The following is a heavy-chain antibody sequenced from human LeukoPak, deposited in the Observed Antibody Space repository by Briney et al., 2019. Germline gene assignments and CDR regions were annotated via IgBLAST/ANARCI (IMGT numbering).Heavy chain of an antibody. CDR1: GGSISSSSYY. Sequence: SETLSLTCTVSGGSISSSSYYWGWIRQPPGKGLEWIGSIYYSGSTYYNPSLKSRVTISVDTSKNQFSLKLNSVTAADTAVYYCARADRLWFGELTPQGWFDPWGQGTLVTVSS. J-gene: IGHJ5*02. V-gene: IGHV4-39*07. D-gene: IGHD3-10*01. CDR3: ARADRLWFGELTPQGWFDP. CDR2: IYYSGST.